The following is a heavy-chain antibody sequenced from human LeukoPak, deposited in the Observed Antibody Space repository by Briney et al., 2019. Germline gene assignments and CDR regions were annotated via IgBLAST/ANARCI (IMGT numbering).Heavy chain of an antibody. Sequence: GGSLRLSCAASGFTFSTHWMSWVRQAPGKGLEWVANINEDGSEKYYVDSVKGRFTISRDNAKNSLYLQMNSLRAEDTALYYCARIYYDSSGYRLFDHWGQGTLVTVSS. CDR1: GFTFSTHW. V-gene: IGHV3-7*02. D-gene: IGHD3-22*01. CDR2: INEDGSEK. CDR3: ARIYYDSSGYRLFDH. J-gene: IGHJ4*02.